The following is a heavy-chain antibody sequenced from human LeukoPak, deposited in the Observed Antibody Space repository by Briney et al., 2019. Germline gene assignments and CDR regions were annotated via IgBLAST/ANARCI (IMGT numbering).Heavy chain of an antibody. CDR2: IYYSGST. D-gene: IGHD3-22*01. CDR3: ASLYYYDSSGSFNSDY. Sequence: PSETLSLTCTVSGGSISSSSYYWGWLRQPPGKGLEWIGNIYYSGSTYYNPSLKSRVTISLDTSKNQFSLKLSSVTAADTAVYYCASLYYYDSSGSFNSDYWGQGTLVTVSS. CDR1: GGSISSSSYY. J-gene: IGHJ4*02. V-gene: IGHV4-39*01.